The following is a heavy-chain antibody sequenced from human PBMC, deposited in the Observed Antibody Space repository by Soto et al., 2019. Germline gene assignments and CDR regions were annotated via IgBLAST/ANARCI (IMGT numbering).Heavy chain of an antibody. J-gene: IGHJ6*02. CDR3: ARAPVDTIFGVVIYYGMDV. CDR2: INPNSGGT. V-gene: IGHV1-2*02. CDR1: VYTFTGYY. Sequence: ASVKVSCKASVYTFTGYYMHWVRQAPGQGLEWMGWINPNSGGTNYAQKFQGRVTMTRDTSISTAYMELSRLRSDDTAVYYCARAPVDTIFGVVIYYGMDVWGQGTTVTVSS. D-gene: IGHD3-3*01.